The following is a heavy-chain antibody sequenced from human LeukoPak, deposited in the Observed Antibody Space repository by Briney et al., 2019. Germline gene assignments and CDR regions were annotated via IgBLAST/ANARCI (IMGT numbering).Heavy chain of an antibody. V-gene: IGHV3-49*03. Sequence: GGSLRLSCTASGFTFGDYAMSWFRQAPGKGLEWVGFIRSKAYGGTIEYAASVKGRFTISRDDSKSIAYLQMNSLKTEDTAVYYCTTDNWNDEGGYWGQGTLVTVSS. CDR1: GFTFGDYA. J-gene: IGHJ4*02. CDR3: TTDNWNDEGGY. CDR2: IRSKAYGGTI. D-gene: IGHD1-1*01.